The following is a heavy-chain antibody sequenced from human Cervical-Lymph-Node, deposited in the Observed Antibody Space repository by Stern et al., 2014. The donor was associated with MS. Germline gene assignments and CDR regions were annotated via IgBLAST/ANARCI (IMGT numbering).Heavy chain of an antibody. D-gene: IGHD3-10*01. J-gene: IGHJ3*02. Sequence: MQLVQSGAEVKKPGESLRISCKTSGYTFSSYWIAWVRQMPGKGLEWMGVIFPADSDTRYSPSFQGQVTLSADKSINTAYLQWNSLKASDTAMYYCARQSRDAFDIWGQGTRVTVSS. V-gene: IGHV5-51*01. CDR1: GYTFSSYW. CDR3: ARQSRDAFDI. CDR2: IFPADSDT.